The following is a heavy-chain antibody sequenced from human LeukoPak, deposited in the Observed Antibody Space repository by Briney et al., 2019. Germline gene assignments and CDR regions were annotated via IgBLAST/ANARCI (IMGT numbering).Heavy chain of an antibody. CDR3: AREDCSGGSCYPWWFDP. J-gene: IGHJ5*02. D-gene: IGHD2-15*01. V-gene: IGHV3-7*03. Sequence: PGGSLRLSCAASGFTFSSYWMSWGRQAPGKGLERVANIKQDGSEKYYVDSVKGRFTISRDNAKNSLYLQMNSLRAEDTAVYYCAREDCSGGSCYPWWFDPWGQGALVTVSS. CDR2: IKQDGSEK. CDR1: GFTFSSYW.